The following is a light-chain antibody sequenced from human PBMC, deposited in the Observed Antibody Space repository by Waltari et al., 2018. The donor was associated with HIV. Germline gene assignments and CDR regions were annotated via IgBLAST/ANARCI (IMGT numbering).Light chain of an antibody. J-gene: IGLJ2*01. V-gene: IGLV2-11*01. CDR2: DVS. CDR1: SSDAGSYNY. CDR3: CSYAGTYTFVV. Sequence: QSALPQPRSLSGSPAQSVTISCTGHSSDAGSYNYVPWYQHHTGKAPNLILYDVSERPSGVPDRFSGSKSGNTASLTISGLQAEDEADYYCCSYAGTYTFVVFGGGTKLTVL.